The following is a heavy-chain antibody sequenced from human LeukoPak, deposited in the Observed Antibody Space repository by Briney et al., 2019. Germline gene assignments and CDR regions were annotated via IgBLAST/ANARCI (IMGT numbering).Heavy chain of an antibody. Sequence: SETLSLTCTVSGGSISSYYWSWIRQPPGKGLEWIGYIYYSGSTNYNPSLKSRVTISVDTSKNQFSLKLTSVTAADTAVYHCARHRLVAAAGTWDWGQGTLVTVSS. CDR1: GGSISSYY. J-gene: IGHJ4*02. D-gene: IGHD6-13*01. CDR3: ARHRLVAAAGTWD. V-gene: IGHV4-59*01. CDR2: IYYSGST.